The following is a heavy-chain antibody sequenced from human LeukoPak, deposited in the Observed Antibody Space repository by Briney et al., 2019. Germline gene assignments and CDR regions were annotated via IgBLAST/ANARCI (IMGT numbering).Heavy chain of an antibody. V-gene: IGHV3-23*01. CDR2: ISGSGGST. Sequence: GGSLRLSCAASGFTFSSYAMSWVRQAPGKGLEWVSAISGSGGSTYYADSVKGRFTISRDNSKNTLYLQRNSLRAEDTAVYYCAKSSRGYVSSFDYWGQGTLVTVSS. D-gene: IGHD5-12*01. CDR3: AKSSRGYVSSFDY. CDR1: GFTFSSYA. J-gene: IGHJ4*02.